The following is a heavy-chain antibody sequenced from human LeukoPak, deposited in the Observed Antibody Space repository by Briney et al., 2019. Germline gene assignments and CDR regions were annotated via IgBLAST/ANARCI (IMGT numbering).Heavy chain of an antibody. V-gene: IGHV3-23*01. CDR1: GVTFSGYA. CDR2: ISGSGGST. J-gene: IGHJ4*02. D-gene: IGHD5-12*01. Sequence: PGGSLRLSCAASGVTFSGYAMGWRRQAPGKGLEWVSAISGSGGSTYYADSVKGRFTISRDHSKNTLYLQMNSLRAEHTAVYYCARVGGYDTFEYWGQGTLVTVSS. CDR3: ARVGGYDTFEY.